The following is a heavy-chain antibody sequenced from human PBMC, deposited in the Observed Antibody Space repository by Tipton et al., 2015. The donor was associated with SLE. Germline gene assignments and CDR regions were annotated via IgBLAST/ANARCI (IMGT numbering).Heavy chain of an antibody. CDR2: IDPSDSYT. J-gene: IGHJ4*02. Sequence: QSGPEVKKPGESLRISCKVSGYSFTSYWITWVRQMPGKGLEWMGRIDPSDSYTNYSPSLQGHVTISADKSISTAYLQWSSLRASDTAMYYCATTPYGDYFDYWGQGSLVTVSS. CDR3: ATTPYGDYFDY. D-gene: IGHD3-10*01. CDR1: GYSFTSYW. V-gene: IGHV5-10-1*01.